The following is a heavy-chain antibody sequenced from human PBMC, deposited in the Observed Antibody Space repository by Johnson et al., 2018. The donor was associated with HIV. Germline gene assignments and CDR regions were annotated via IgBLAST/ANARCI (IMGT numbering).Heavy chain of an antibody. V-gene: IGHV3-66*01. D-gene: IGHD6-13*01. CDR1: GFTVSANY. J-gene: IGHJ3*02. CDR2: IYSGGST. CDR3: ARSGGYPNAFDM. Sequence: VLLVESGGDLVQPGGSLRLSCTASGFTVSANYMSWVRQAPGKGLEWVSVIYSGGSTYYADSVKGRFTISRDNSKNSLFLQMNSLRVEDTAVYYCARSGGYPNAFDMWGQGTLVTVPA.